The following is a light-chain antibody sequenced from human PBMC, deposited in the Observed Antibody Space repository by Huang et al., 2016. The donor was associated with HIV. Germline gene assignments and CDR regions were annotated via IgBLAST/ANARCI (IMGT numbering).Light chain of an antibody. J-gene: IGKJ2*01. CDR2: GAS. Sequence: IVMTQSPATLSVSPGERATLSCRARQSISINLAWYQQKPGQAPRPIIYGASDRATGIPARFSGSGSGTEFTLTISGLQSEDFAVYYCQQYNNRYTFGQGTKLEIK. CDR1: QSISIN. CDR3: QQYNNRYT. V-gene: IGKV3-15*01.